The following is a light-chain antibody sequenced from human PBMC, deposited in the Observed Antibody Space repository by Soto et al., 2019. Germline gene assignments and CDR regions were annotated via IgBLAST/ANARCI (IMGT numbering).Light chain of an antibody. CDR3: MQATQSIWT. CDR1: QSLVHSDGNTY. V-gene: IGKV2-24*01. CDR2: RVS. J-gene: IGKJ1*01. Sequence: DIVMTQTPLSSPVTLGQPASISCRSSQSLVHSDGNTYLSWFHHRPGQPPRLLIYRVSDRFSGVPDRLSGSGAGTDFTLTISRVEAEDVGIYYCMQATQSIWTFGQGTKVEIQ.